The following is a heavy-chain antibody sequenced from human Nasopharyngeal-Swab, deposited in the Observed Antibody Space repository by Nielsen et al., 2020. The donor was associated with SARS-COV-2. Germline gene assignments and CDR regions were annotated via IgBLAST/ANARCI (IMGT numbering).Heavy chain of an antibody. Sequence: VRQMPGKGLEWVGIIYPGDSDTRYSPSFQGQVTISADKSISTAYLQWSSLKASDTAMYYCARPGDIAVAGDDWYFDLWGRGTLVTVSS. V-gene: IGHV5-51*01. J-gene: IGHJ2*01. CDR3: ARPGDIAVAGDDWYFDL. CDR2: IYPGDSDT. D-gene: IGHD6-19*01.